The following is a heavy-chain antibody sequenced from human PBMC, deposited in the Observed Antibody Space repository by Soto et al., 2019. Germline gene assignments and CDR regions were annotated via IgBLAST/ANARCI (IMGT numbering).Heavy chain of an antibody. CDR2: ISVDNGKA. J-gene: IGHJ4*02. D-gene: IGHD4-4*01. V-gene: IGHV1-18*01. Sequence: QVHLVQPGTEVKKPGASVRVSCKASGYIFSDFGITWVRQAPGQGLEWLGWISVDNGKAHYGQKFQGRVTMTTDTTTNTAYMDLQRLKSDDTAVYYCARVESRLDYRTTPFDSWGQGTRVTVSS. CDR3: ARVESRLDYRTTPFDS. CDR1: GYIFSDFG.